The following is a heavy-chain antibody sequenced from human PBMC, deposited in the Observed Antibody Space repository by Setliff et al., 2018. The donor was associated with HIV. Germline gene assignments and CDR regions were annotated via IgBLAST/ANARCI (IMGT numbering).Heavy chain of an antibody. D-gene: IGHD6-19*01. CDR3: ARDPRSGWYLGFFDY. CDR2: ISSSSSTI. CDR1: GFTFSDYS. Sequence: TGGSLRLSCAASGFTFSDYSMSWVRQAPGKGLEWVSYISSSSSTIYYADSVQGRFTVSRDNAENSVYLQMNSLRAEDTAVYYCARDPRSGWYLGFFDYWGQGTLVTVSS. J-gene: IGHJ4*02. V-gene: IGHV3-48*04.